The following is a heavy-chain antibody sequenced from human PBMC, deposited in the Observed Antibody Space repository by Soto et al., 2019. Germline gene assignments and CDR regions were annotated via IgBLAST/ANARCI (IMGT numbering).Heavy chain of an antibody. CDR1: EFTFSNYA. V-gene: IGHV3-23*01. Sequence: PGGSLRLSCAASEFTFSNYAMSWVRQAPGKGLEWVAAITYGGGITYYTDSVKGRFTISRDNSKNTLYLQVNSLRTEDTAIYYCALIYGDLAYWGQGTLVTVSS. J-gene: IGHJ4*02. CDR3: ALIYGDLAY. CDR2: ITYGGGIT. D-gene: IGHD4-17*01.